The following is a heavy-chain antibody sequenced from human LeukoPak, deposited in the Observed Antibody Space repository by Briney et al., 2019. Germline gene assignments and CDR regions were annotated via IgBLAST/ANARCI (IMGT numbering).Heavy chain of an antibody. CDR2: IRYDGSNK. Sequence: GGSLRLSCAASGFTFSSYGMHWVRQAPGKGLEWVAFIRYDGSNKYYADSVKGRFTISRDNSKNTLYLQMNSLGAEDTGVYYCSREDYDILTGSAFDYWGQGTLVTVSS. CDR3: SREDYDILTGSAFDY. V-gene: IGHV3-30*02. J-gene: IGHJ4*02. CDR1: GFTFSSYG. D-gene: IGHD3-9*01.